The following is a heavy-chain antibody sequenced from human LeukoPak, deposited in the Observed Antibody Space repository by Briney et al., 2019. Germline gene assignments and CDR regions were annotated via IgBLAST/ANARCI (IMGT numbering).Heavy chain of an antibody. CDR3: ARGRIAAGGVYNWFDP. D-gene: IGHD6-13*01. V-gene: IGHV4-61*02. Sequence: SETLSLTCTVSGGSISSGSYYWSWIRQPAGKGLEWIGRIYTSGSTNYNPSLKSRVTISVDTSKNQFSLKPSSVTAADTAVYYCARGRIAAGGVYNWFDPWGQGTLVTVPS. CDR1: GGSISSGSYY. CDR2: IYTSGST. J-gene: IGHJ5*02.